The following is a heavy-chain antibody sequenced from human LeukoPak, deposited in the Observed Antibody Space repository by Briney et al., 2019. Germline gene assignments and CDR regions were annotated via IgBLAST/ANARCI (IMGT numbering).Heavy chain of an antibody. J-gene: IGHJ4*02. CDR1: GYTFTCYY. D-gene: IGHD3-10*01. CDR3: ARDMRPHYYYGSGSYFGY. V-gene: IGHV1-2*04. CDR2: INPNSGGT. Sequence: ASVKVSCKASGYTFTCYYMHWVRQAPGQGLEWMGWINPNSGGTNYAQKFQGWVTMTRDTSISTAYMELSRLRSDDTAVYYCARDMRPHYYYGSGSYFGYWGQGTLVTVSS.